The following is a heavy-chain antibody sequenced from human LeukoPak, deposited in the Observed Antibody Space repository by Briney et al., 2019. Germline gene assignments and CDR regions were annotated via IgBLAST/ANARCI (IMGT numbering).Heavy chain of an antibody. CDR2: IYPGDSDT. CDR1: GYSFTSYW. J-gene: IGHJ6*02. Sequence: GESLKISCKGSGYSFTSYWIGWVRQMPGKGLEWMGIIYPGDSDTRYSPSFQGQVTISAGKSISTAYLQWSSLKASDTAMNYCARQEAAERGYYYYYGMDVWGQGTTVTVSS. D-gene: IGHD1-1*01. CDR3: ARQEAAERGYYYYYGMDV. V-gene: IGHV5-51*01.